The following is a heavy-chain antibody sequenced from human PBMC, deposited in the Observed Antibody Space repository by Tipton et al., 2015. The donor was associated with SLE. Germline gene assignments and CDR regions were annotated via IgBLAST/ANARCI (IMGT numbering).Heavy chain of an antibody. Sequence: TLSLTCAVYGGSFSGYYWSWIRQPPGKGLEWIGEINHSGSTNYNPSLKSRVTISVDTSKNQFSLKLSSVTAADTAVYYCARVPAVAGSFFDYWGQGTLVTVSS. V-gene: IGHV4-34*01. CDR1: GGSFSGYY. J-gene: IGHJ4*02. CDR2: INHSGST. CDR3: ARVPAVAGSFFDY. D-gene: IGHD6-19*01.